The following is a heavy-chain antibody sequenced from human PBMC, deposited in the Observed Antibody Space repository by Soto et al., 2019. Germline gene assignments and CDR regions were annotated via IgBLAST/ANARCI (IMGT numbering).Heavy chain of an antibody. CDR1: GFTFRTYT. CDR3: AKDRHPDGLWPFDH. Sequence: EVQLVESGGGLVQPGGSLRLSCVASGFTFRTYTMSWVRQAPGQGLEWLSGIYGGGDGISYADSVKGRFPISRDNSRSTLYLQMNSLSSDDTAIYYCAKDRHPDGLWPFDHWGRGTLIIVSS. D-gene: IGHD2-8*01. CDR2: IYGGGDGI. V-gene: IGHV3-23*04. J-gene: IGHJ4*02.